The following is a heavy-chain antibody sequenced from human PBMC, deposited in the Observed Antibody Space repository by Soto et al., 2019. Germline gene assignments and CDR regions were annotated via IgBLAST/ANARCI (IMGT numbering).Heavy chain of an antibody. CDR1: GYTFNRYY. J-gene: IGHJ6*02. CDR2: ISPHTGAT. D-gene: IGHD3-16*01. Sequence: ASVKVSCKASGYTFNRYYLHWVRQAPGPRLEWMGWISPHTGATTYAQKFRGRVTMTRDTSVSTVYMELSSLRSDDTAVYFCARASKMIINPYHYTMDVWGQGTTVTVSS. CDR3: ARASKMIINPYHYTMDV. V-gene: IGHV1-2*02.